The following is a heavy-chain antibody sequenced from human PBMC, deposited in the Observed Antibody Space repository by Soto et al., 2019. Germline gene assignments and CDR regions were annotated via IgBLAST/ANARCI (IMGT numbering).Heavy chain of an antibody. J-gene: IGHJ6*02. CDR3: ARLSTGKYYYYYYGMDV. CDR1: GFTVSSNY. Sequence: GGSLRLSCAASGFTVSSNYMSWVRQAPGKGLEWVSVIYSGDSTYYADSVKGRFTISRDNSKNTLYLQMNSLRAEDTAVYYCARLSTGKYYYYYYGMDVWGQGTTVTVSS. D-gene: IGHD1-1*01. CDR2: IYSGDST. V-gene: IGHV3-53*01.